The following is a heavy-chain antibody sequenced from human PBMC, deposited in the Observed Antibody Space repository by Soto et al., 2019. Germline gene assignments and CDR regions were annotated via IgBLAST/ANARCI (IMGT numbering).Heavy chain of an antibody. V-gene: IGHV3-9*01. Sequence: GGSLRLSCAASGFTFDDYAMHWVRQAPGKGLEWVSGISWNSGSIGYADSVKGRFTISRDNAKNSLYLQMNSLRAEDTALYYCAKPVSEGYDRDYYFDYWGQGTLVTVSS. CDR3: AKPVSEGYDRDYYFDY. CDR2: ISWNSGSI. CDR1: GFTFDDYA. D-gene: IGHD5-12*01. J-gene: IGHJ4*02.